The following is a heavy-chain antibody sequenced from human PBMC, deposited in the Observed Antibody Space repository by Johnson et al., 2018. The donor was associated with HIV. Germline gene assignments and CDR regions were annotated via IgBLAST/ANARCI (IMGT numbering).Heavy chain of an antibody. D-gene: IGHD3-22*01. J-gene: IGHJ3*02. CDR2: ITWNGGRT. CDR1: GFIFDDYG. Sequence: VQLVESGGGVVRPGGSLRLSCAASGFIFDDYGMSWVRQAPGKGLEWVSGITWNGGRTGYADSVKGRFPISSDNAKNSLYLQMNSLRAEDRALYYCVRGRRHFYDSSGYPDYDAFDIWGQGTMVTVSP. V-gene: IGHV3-20*04. CDR3: VRGRRHFYDSSGYPDYDAFDI.